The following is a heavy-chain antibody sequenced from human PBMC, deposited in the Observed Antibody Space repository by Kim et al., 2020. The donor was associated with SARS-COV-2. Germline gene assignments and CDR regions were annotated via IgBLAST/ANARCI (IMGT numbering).Heavy chain of an antibody. CDR2: IWYDGSNK. CDR1: GFTFSSYG. CDR3: ARVWCSGGSCYSGFYDYGMDV. J-gene: IGHJ6*02. V-gene: IGHV3-33*01. Sequence: GGSLRLSCAASGFTFSSYGMHWVRQAPGKGLEWVAVIWYDGSNKYYADSVKGRFTISRDNSKNTLYLQMNSLRAEDTAVYYCARVWCSGGSCYSGFYDYGMDVWGQGTTVTVSS. D-gene: IGHD2-15*01.